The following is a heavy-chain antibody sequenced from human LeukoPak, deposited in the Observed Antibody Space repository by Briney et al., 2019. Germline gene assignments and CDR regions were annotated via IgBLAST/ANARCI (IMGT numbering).Heavy chain of an antibody. J-gene: IGHJ4*02. CDR3: ARDLLAAAGEHND. D-gene: IGHD6-13*01. Sequence: PGWSLRLSCAASGFTFSSYSMNWVRQAPGKGLEWVSSISSSSSYIYYADSVKGRFTISRDNAKNSLYLQMNSLRAEDTAVYYCARDLLAAAGEHNDWGQGTLVTVSS. V-gene: IGHV3-21*01. CDR1: GFTFSSYS. CDR2: ISSSSSYI.